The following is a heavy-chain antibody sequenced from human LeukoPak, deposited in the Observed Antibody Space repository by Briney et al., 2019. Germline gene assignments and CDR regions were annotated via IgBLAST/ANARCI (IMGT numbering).Heavy chain of an antibody. CDR3: ARGCSSTSCYKAAWYFDL. V-gene: IGHV1-69*13. CDR2: IIPIFGTA. Sequence: GASVKVSCKASGGTFSSYAISWVRQAPGQGLEWMGGIIPIFGTANYAQKFQGRVTITADESTSTAYMELSSLRSEDTAVYYCARGCSSTSCYKAAWYFDLWGRGTLVTVSS. J-gene: IGHJ2*01. D-gene: IGHD2-2*02. CDR1: GGTFSSYA.